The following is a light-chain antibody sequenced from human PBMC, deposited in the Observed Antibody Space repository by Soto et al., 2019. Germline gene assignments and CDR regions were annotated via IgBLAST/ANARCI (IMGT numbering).Light chain of an antibody. CDR1: QSVGSN. CDR3: QHYNNWPLT. J-gene: IGKJ4*01. V-gene: IGKV3-15*01. Sequence: EIVMTQSPATLSVSPGERATLSCRASQSVGSNLAWYQQKPGQVPRLLIYGASTTAAGFPARFSGSGSGTEFTLTISSLQSEDFAVYYCQHYNNWPLTFGGGTKVEIK. CDR2: GAS.